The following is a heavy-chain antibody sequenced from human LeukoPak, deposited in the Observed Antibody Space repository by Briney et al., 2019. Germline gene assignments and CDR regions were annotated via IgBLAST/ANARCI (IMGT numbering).Heavy chain of an antibody. CDR3: ARDRPEYYYDSSGYSYFDY. CDR1: GGSISSYY. CDR2: IYTSGST. Sequence: SETLSLTCTVSGGSISSYYWSWIRQPAGKGLEWIGRIYTSGSTNYNPSLKSRVTMSVDTSKNQFSLKLSSVTAADTAVYYCARDRPEYYYDSSGYSYFDYWGQGTLVTVSP. V-gene: IGHV4-4*07. D-gene: IGHD3-22*01. J-gene: IGHJ4*02.